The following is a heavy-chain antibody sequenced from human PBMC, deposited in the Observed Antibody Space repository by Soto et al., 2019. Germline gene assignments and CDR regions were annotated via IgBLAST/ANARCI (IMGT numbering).Heavy chain of an antibody. J-gene: IGHJ6*02. Sequence: QVHLVQSGAEVKKPGSSVNLSCKASGGSFSTYGINWVRKSPGQGLEWMGGIIPAAATENYAQKFQGRVTITADKSTNIAHMQMSSLRSEDTAVYYCATAVTAGIYYNYGMDVWGQGTTVTVSS. CDR3: ATAVTAGIYYNYGMDV. V-gene: IGHV1-69*14. D-gene: IGHD6-13*01. CDR1: GGSFSTYG. CDR2: IIPAAATE.